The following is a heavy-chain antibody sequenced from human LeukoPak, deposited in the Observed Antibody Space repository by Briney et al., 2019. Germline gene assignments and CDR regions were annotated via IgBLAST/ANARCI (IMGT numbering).Heavy chain of an antibody. CDR2: ISSSGSTI. CDR1: GFTFSSYE. V-gene: IGHV3-48*03. CDR3: ARERRGYSGYDSVRGDY. Sequence: GGSLRLSCAASGFTFSSYEMNWVRQAPGKGLEWVSYISSSGSTIYYADSVKGRFTISRDNAKNSLYLQMNSLRAEDTAVYYYARERRGYSGYDSVRGDYWGQGTLVTVSS. D-gene: IGHD5-12*01. J-gene: IGHJ4*02.